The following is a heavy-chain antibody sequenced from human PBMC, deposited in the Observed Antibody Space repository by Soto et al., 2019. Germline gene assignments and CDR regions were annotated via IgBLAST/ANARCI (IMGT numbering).Heavy chain of an antibody. CDR1: GFPLSAYG. D-gene: IGHD6-13*01. J-gene: IGHJ3*02. Sequence: EVQLEESGGDLVQPGGSLRLSCAASGFPLSAYGMTWVRQAPGKGLEWVANINRDGSKKSYLDSVRGRFTISRDNVGNSLYLQMDSLRADDTALYYCARDVSPGSSSLYLDAFDIWGQGTMVTVSS. CDR3: ARDVSPGSSSLYLDAFDI. V-gene: IGHV3-7*05. CDR2: INRDGSKK.